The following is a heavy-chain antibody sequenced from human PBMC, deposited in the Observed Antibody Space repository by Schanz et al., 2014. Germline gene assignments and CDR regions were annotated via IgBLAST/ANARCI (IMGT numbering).Heavy chain of an antibody. CDR3: AKDIAPLAARPGYGMDV. J-gene: IGHJ6*02. Sequence: EGQLLESGGGLVQPGGSRRLSCAASGFPFSTFGMGWVCRAPGKGLEWVSGISSSGSTYYADSVKGRFTISRDNSKNTLYLQMNSLRAEDTAVYYCAKDIAPLAARPGYGMDVWGQGTTVTVSS. CDR2: ISSSGST. D-gene: IGHD6-13*01. CDR1: GFPFSTFG. V-gene: IGHV3-23*01.